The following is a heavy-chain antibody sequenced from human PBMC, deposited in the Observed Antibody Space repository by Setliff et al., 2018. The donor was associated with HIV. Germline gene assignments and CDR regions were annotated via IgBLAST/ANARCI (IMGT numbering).Heavy chain of an antibody. V-gene: IGHV4-59*12. CDR3: ARGLRDNYVWGSYRYTAHFDY. CDR2: IYYSGST. Sequence: SETLSLTCTVSGGSISSYYWSWIRQPPGKGLEWIGYIYYSGSTNYNPSLKSRVTISVDTSKNQFSLKLSSVTAADTAVYYCARGLRDNYVWGSYRYTAHFDYWGQGTLVTVSS. D-gene: IGHD3-16*02. CDR1: GGSISSYY. J-gene: IGHJ4*02.